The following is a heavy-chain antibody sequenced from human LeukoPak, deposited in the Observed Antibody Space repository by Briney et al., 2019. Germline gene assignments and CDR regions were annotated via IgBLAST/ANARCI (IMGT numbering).Heavy chain of an antibody. CDR3: ARLANYDFWRGPYPHDAFDI. D-gene: IGHD3-3*01. J-gene: IGHJ3*02. V-gene: IGHV4-59*08. CDR1: GGSISSYY. CDR2: IYYSGST. Sequence: PSETLSLTCTVSGGSISSYYWSWIRQPPGKGLEWIGYIYYSGSTNYNPSLKSRVTISVDTSKNQFSRKVTSVTAADTAVFYCARLANYDFWRGPYPHDAFDIWGQGTMVTVSS.